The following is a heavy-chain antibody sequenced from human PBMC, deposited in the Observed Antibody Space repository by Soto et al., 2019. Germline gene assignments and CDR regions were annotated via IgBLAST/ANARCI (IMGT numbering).Heavy chain of an antibody. CDR3: ARDSVVDTAMETHYYYYGMDV. D-gene: IGHD5-18*01. CDR1: GGSISSYY. V-gene: IGHV4-4*07. J-gene: IGHJ6*02. CDR2: IYTSGST. Sequence: SETLSLTCTVSGGSISSYYWSWIRQPAGKGLEWIGRIYTSGSTNYNPSLKSRVTMSVDTSKNQFSLKLSSVTAADTAVYYCARDSVVDTAMETHYYYYGMDVWGQGTTVTVSS.